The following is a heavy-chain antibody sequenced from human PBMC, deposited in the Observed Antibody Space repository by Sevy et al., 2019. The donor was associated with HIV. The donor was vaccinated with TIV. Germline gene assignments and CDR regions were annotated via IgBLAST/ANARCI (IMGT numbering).Heavy chain of an antibody. D-gene: IGHD6-19*01. CDR2: IWYDGSNK. V-gene: IGHV3-33*01. CDR1: GFTFSSYG. J-gene: IGHJ3*02. CDR3: ARPNSSGSLVDAFDI. Sequence: GGSLRLSCAASGFTFSSYGMHWDRQAPGKGLEWVAVIWYDGSNKYYADSVKGRFTISRDNSKNTLYLQMNSLRAEDTAVYYCARPNSSGSLVDAFDIWGQGTMVTVSS.